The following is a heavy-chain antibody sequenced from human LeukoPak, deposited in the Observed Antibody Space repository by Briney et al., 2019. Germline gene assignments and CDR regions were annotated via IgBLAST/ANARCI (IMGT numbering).Heavy chain of an antibody. J-gene: IGHJ4*02. CDR1: GFTFSSYG. CDR2: ISGSGGST. D-gene: IGHD3-9*01. V-gene: IGHV3-23*01. CDR3: AKGVTIRYFDWLSYFDY. Sequence: GGSLRLSCAASGFTFSSYGMTWVRQAPGKGLEWVSAISGSGGSTYYADSVKGRFTISRDNSKNTLYLQMNSLRAEDTAVYYCAKGVTIRYFDWLSYFDYWGQGTLVTVSS.